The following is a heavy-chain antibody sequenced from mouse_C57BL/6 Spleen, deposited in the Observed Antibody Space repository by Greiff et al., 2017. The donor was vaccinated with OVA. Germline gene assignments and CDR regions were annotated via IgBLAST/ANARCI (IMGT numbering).Heavy chain of an antibody. V-gene: IGHV1-26*01. Sequence: EVQLQQPGPELVKPGASVKISCKASGYTFTDYYMNWVKQSHGKSLEWIGDINPNNGGTSYNQKFKGKATLTVDKSSSTAYMELRSLTSEDSAVYYCARADGYYLYAMDYWGKGTSVTVSS. J-gene: IGHJ4*01. CDR1: GYTFTDYY. CDR3: ARADGYYLYAMDY. CDR2: INPNNGGT. D-gene: IGHD2-3*01.